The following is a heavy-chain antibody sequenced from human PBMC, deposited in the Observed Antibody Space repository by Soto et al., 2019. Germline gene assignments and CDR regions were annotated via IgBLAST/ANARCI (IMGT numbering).Heavy chain of an antibody. CDR3: ATSIYSSGWFIH. CDR1: GYTFTDYY. V-gene: IGHV1-46*01. D-gene: IGHD6-19*01. CDR2: INPGGGAT. J-gene: IGHJ4*02. Sequence: VQLVQSGAEVRKPGASVKISCKASGYTFTDYYFHWVRQAPGQGLEWMGIINPGGGATSYPQNFQDRVTMTRDSSTSTVFMDLSSLRSEDTAVYFCATSIYSSGWFIHWGQGTLVTVSS.